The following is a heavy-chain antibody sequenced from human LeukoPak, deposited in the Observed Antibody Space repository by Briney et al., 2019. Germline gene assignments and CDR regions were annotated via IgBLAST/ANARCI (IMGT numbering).Heavy chain of an antibody. J-gene: IGHJ5*02. D-gene: IGHD6-6*01. CDR1: GGSSSGYY. Sequence: PSETLSLTCAVYGGSSSGYYWSWIRQPPGKGLEWIGEINHSGSTNYNPSLKSRVTISVDTSKNQFSLKLSSVTAADTAVYYCARDSIAARPRGWFDPWGQGTLVTVSS. CDR2: INHSGST. V-gene: IGHV4-34*01. CDR3: ARDSIAARPRGWFDP.